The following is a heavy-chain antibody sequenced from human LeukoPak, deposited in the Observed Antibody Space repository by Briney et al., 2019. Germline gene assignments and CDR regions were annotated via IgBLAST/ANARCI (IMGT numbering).Heavy chain of an antibody. D-gene: IGHD2-15*01. V-gene: IGHV3-21*01. CDR3: ARDLEVAAAPDF. CDR2: INSSSGYI. Sequence: GGSLRLSCAASGFTFTTYSMNWVRQAPGKGLEWVSSINSSSGYIYYADSVKGRFTISRDNAKNSLYMQMNSLRAEDTAVYYCARDLEVAAAPDFWGEGTLVTVSS. CDR1: GFTFTTYS. J-gene: IGHJ4*02.